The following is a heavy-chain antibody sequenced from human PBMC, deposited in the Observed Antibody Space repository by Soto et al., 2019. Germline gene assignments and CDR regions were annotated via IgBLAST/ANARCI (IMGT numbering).Heavy chain of an antibody. V-gene: IGHV3-23*01. Sequence: PGGSLRLSCAASGFTFTAYAMGWVRQAPGKGLEWVSTIGGSDGGTFFADSVQGRFTISRDNSKNTLYLQMNSLRADDTAVYYCAKDLSFVVGASDYWGQGTLVTAPQ. D-gene: IGHD1-26*01. CDR1: GFTFTAYA. CDR3: AKDLSFVVGASDY. J-gene: IGHJ4*02. CDR2: IGGSDGGT.